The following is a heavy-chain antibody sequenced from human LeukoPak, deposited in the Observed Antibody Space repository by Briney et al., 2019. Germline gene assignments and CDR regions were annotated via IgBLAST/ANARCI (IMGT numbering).Heavy chain of an antibody. CDR2: IYHSGST. CDR1: GGSISSGNW. V-gene: IGHV4-4*02. J-gene: IGHJ5*02. CDR3: ARKISAAGSRWFDP. D-gene: IGHD6-13*01. Sequence: SETLSLTCAVSGGSISSGNWWSWVRQPPGKGLEWIGEIYHSGSTNYNPSLKSRVTISVDKSKNQFPLKLSSVTAADTAVYYCARKISAAGSRWFDPWGQGTLVTVSS.